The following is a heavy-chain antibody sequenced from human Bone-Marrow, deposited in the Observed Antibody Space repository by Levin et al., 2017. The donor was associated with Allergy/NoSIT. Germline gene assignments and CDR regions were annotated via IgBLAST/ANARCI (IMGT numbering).Heavy chain of an antibody. D-gene: IGHD4-17*01. CDR2: ISYDGSNK. Sequence: SGGSLRLSCAASGFTFSSYAMHWVRQAPGKGLEWVAVISYDGSNKYYADSVKGRFTISRDNSKNTLYLQMNSLRAEDTAVYYCARCYTVTAPFDYWGQGTLVTVSS. CDR1: GFTFSSYA. J-gene: IGHJ4*02. V-gene: IGHV3-30-3*01. CDR3: ARCYTVTAPFDY.